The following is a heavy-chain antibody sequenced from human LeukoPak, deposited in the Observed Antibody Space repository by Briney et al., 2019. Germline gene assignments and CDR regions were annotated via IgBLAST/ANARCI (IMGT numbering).Heavy chain of an antibody. J-gene: IGHJ4*02. Sequence: PGGSLRLSCAASGFTFSSYGMHWVRQAPGKGLEWVAFIRYDGSNKYYADSVKGRFTISRDNSKNTLYLQMNGLRAEDTAVYYCARGKVGAYWGQGTLVTVSS. D-gene: IGHD1-26*01. V-gene: IGHV3-30*02. CDR3: ARGKVGAY. CDR2: IRYDGSNK. CDR1: GFTFSSYG.